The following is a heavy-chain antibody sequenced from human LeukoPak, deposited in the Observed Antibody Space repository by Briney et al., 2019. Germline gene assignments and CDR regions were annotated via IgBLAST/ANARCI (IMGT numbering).Heavy chain of an antibody. Sequence: ASVTVSCKASGYTFTNYHINWVRQATGQGLEWMGWMNPNNGDSGYAQKFQGRVTITRDTSISTSYMELRSLRSDDTAVYFCARPPSFPASGYDSWGQGPLAPVPS. V-gene: IGHV1-8*03. CDR3: ARPPSFPASGYDS. J-gene: IGHJ4*02. CDR1: GYTFTNYH. CDR2: MNPNNGDS. D-gene: IGHD6-25*01.